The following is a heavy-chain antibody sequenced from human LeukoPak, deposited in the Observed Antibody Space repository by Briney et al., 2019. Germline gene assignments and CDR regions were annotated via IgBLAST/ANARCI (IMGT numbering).Heavy chain of an antibody. V-gene: IGHV4-4*02. D-gene: IGHD6-13*01. CDR2: IYHSGST. J-gene: IGHJ5*02. CDR1: GGSISSSNW. CDR3: ARVRRSSWMGRGYNWFDP. Sequence: SATLSLTCAVSGGSISSSNWWSWVRQPPGKGLEWIGEIYHSGSTNYNPSLKSRVTISVDTSKNQFSLKLSSVTAADTAVYYCARVRRSSWMGRGYNWFDPWGQGTLVTVSS.